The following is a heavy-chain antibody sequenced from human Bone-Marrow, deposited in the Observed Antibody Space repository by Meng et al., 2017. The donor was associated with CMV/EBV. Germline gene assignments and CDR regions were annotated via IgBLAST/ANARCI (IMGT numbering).Heavy chain of an antibody. J-gene: IGHJ4*02. CDR3: AKLDSSTNYDSGY. V-gene: IGHV3-33*06. D-gene: IGHD3-3*01. Sequence: GGSLRLSCAASGFTFSSYGMHWVRQAPGKGLEWVAVIWYDGSNKYYADSVKGRFTISRDNSKNTLYLQMNSLRAEDTAVYYCAKLDSSTNYDSGYWGQGTLVTVSS. CDR2: IWYDGSNK. CDR1: GFTFSSYG.